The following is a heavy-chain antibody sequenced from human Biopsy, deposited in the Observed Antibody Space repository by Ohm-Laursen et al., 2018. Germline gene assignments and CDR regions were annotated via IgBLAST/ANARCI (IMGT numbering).Heavy chain of an antibody. CDR1: GYTFTGYH. CDR2: INAKTGDT. V-gene: IGHV1-2*02. D-gene: IGHD3-3*01. CDR3: ARELGDFWGGRQFDF. J-gene: IGHJ5*01. Sequence: ASVKVSCKASGYTFTGYHVHWVRQAPGQGLKWMGWINAKTGDTNYAQKFQGRVTMTRDTSISTTYMELRRLTSDDTAVFYCARELGDFWGGRQFDFWGQGTLVTVSS.